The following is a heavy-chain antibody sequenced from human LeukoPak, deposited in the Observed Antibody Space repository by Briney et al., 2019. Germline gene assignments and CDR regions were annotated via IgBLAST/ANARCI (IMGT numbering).Heavy chain of an antibody. D-gene: IGHD1-1*01. J-gene: IGHJ4*02. Sequence: GSLRLSCAASGFTVSSNYMSWIRQPPGKGLEWIATIYYIGNTYYNPSLRSRVTISVDTSKNQFSLTVSSVTAADTAVYYCARHLRDGNQGNPFDYWGQGTLVTVSS. V-gene: IGHV4-39*01. CDR3: ARHLRDGNQGNPFDY. CDR2: IYYIGNT. CDR1: GFTVSSNY.